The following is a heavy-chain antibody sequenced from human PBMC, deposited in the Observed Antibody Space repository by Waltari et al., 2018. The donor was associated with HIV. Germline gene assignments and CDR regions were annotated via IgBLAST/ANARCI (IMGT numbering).Heavy chain of an antibody. J-gene: IGHJ6*03. CDR1: GYTFTSYA. CDR3: ASCSSSSNCYYYYYMDV. Sequence: QVQLVQSGAEVKKPGASVKVSCKASGYTFTSYAMHWVRQAPGQRLEWMGWINAGNGNTKYSQKFQGRVTITRDTSASTAYMELSSLRSEDTAVYYCASCSSSSNCYYYYYMDVWGKGTTVTVSS. CDR2: INAGNGNT. V-gene: IGHV1-3*01. D-gene: IGHD6-6*01.